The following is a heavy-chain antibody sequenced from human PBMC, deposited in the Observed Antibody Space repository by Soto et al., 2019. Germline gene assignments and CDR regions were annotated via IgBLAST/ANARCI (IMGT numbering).Heavy chain of an antibody. CDR1: GFTFSSYG. Sequence: QVQLLESGGGVVQPGRSLRLSCAASGFTFSSYGMHWVRQAPGKGLEWVAVISYDGSNKYYADSVKGRFTISRDNSKNTLYLQMNSLRAEDTAVYYCASGWYFDLWGRGTLVTVSS. V-gene: IGHV3-30*03. CDR3: ASGWYFDL. J-gene: IGHJ2*01. CDR2: ISYDGSNK.